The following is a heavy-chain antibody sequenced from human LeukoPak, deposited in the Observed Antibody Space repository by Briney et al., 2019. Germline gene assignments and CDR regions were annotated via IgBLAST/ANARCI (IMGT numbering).Heavy chain of an antibody. Sequence: GGSLRLSCAASGFTFSSYEMNWVRQGPGKGLEWVSYISNSGSTIFYAHSVKGRFTISRDNAKNSLYLQMNSLRAEDTGVYYCARDSSGWYWSWGQGTLVTVSS. J-gene: IGHJ4*02. V-gene: IGHV3-48*03. CDR3: ARDSSGWYWS. D-gene: IGHD6-19*01. CDR2: ISNSGSTI. CDR1: GFTFSSYE.